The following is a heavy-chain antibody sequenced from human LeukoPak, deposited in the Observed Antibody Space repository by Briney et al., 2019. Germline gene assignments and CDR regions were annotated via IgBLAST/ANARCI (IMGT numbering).Heavy chain of an antibody. V-gene: IGHV3-7*01. CDR2: IKQDGSEK. CDR1: GFTFSSYA. J-gene: IGHJ4*02. Sequence: GGSLRLSCAASGFTFSSYAMSWVRQAPGKGLEWVANIKQDGSEKNYVESVKGRFTISRDNAKNSLYLQTNSLRAEDTAVYYCARAGQEWFGELGFDQWGQGTLVIVSS. CDR3: ARAGQEWFGELGFDQ. D-gene: IGHD3-10*01.